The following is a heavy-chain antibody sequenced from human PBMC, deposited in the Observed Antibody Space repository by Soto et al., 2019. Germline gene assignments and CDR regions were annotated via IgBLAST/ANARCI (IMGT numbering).Heavy chain of an antibody. Sequence: QVQLVQSGAEVKKPGASVKVSCKASGYTFTSYDINWVRQATGQGLEWMGWMNPNSGNTGYAQKSQGRVTMTRNTSLSTAYMELSSLRSEDTAVDYCATVLTTYFDYWGQGTLVTVSS. D-gene: IGHD4-4*01. J-gene: IGHJ4*02. CDR2: MNPNSGNT. CDR3: ATVLTTYFDY. CDR1: GYTFTSYD. V-gene: IGHV1-8*01.